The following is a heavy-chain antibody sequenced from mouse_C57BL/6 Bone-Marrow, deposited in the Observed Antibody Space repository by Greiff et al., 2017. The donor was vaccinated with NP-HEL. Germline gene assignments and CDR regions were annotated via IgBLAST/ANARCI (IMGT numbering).Heavy chain of an antibody. Sequence: QVQLQQSGAELVRPGTSVKVSCKASGYAFTNYLIEWVKQRPGRGLEWIGVINPGSGGTNYNEKFKGKATLTADKSSSTAYMQLSSLTSEDSAVYFCARGTGTLDYWGQGTTLTVSS. CDR2: INPGSGGT. V-gene: IGHV1-54*01. J-gene: IGHJ2*01. D-gene: IGHD4-1*01. CDR3: ARGTGTLDY. CDR1: GYAFTNYL.